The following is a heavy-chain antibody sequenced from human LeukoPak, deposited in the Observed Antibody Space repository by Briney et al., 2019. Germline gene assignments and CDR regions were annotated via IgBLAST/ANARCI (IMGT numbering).Heavy chain of an antibody. CDR3: ARGVGGSYLTAFHI. CDR1: GYTFTGYY. D-gene: IGHD1-26*01. Sequence: ASVKVSCKASGYTFTGYYMHWVRQAPGQGLERMGWINPNSGGTIYAQKFQGRVTMTRDTSISTAYMELSRLRSDDTAVYYCARGVGGSYLTAFHIWGQGTMVTVSS. V-gene: IGHV1-2*02. J-gene: IGHJ3*02. CDR2: INPNSGGT.